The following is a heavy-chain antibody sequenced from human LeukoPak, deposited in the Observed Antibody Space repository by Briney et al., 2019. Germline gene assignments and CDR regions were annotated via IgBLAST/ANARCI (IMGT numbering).Heavy chain of an antibody. J-gene: IGHJ4*02. D-gene: IGHD3-22*01. CDR1: GGSICSYY. Sequence: SETLSLTCTVSGGSICSYYWSWIRQPPGKGLEWIGYIYYSGSTNYNPSLKSRVTISVDTSKNQFSLKLSSVTAADTAVYYCAGASYDSSGVHWGQGTLVTVSS. CDR3: AGASYDSSGVH. V-gene: IGHV4-59*01. CDR2: IYYSGST.